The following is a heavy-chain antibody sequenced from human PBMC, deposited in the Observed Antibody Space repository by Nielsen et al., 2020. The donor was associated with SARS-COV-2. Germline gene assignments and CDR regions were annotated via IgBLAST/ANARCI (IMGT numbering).Heavy chain of an antibody. CDR2: ISGYNGNT. CDR3: VRDGRYCSGGTCYHLFDY. D-gene: IGHD2-15*01. CDR1: GYTFTNYV. J-gene: IGHJ4*02. Sequence: SVTVSCQASGYTFTNYVISWVRQAPGQGLEWMGWISGYNGNTNDAQNLQGRVTMTTDTSTTTAYMELRSLRSDDTATYYCVRDGRYCSGGTCYHLFDYWGQGTLVTVSS. V-gene: IGHV1-18*04.